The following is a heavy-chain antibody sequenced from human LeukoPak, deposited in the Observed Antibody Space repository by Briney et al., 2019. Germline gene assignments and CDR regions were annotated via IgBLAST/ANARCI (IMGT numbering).Heavy chain of an antibody. CDR2: ISSSGSTI. CDR3: ARASGYSSSWGYFDY. J-gene: IGHJ4*02. CDR1: GFTFSSYE. D-gene: IGHD6-13*01. Sequence: GGSLRLSCAASGFTFSSYEMNWVRQAPAKGLEWVSYISSSGSTIYYADSVKGRFTISRDNAKNSLYLQMNSLRAEDTAVYYCARASGYSSSWGYFDYWGQGTLVTVSS. V-gene: IGHV3-48*03.